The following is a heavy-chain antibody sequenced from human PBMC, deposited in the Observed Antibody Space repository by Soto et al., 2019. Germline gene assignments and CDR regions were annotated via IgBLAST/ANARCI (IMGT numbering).Heavy chain of an antibody. Sequence: EVQLVESGGGLVQPGGSLRLSCAASGFTFSSYDMNWVRQAPGKGLEWVSYISSSGSSINYADSVKGRFTISRDNAKNSLYLQMNSVRAEDTAVYYCARDPGCSNGVCSRFDYWGQGTLVTVSS. CDR3: ARDPGCSNGVCSRFDY. CDR1: GFTFSSYD. D-gene: IGHD2-8*01. V-gene: IGHV3-48*03. J-gene: IGHJ4*02. CDR2: ISSSGSSI.